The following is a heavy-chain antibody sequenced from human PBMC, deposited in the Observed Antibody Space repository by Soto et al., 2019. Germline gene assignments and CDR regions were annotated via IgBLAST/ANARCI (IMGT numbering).Heavy chain of an antibody. Sequence: GASVKVCCKASGYTFTGYYMHWVRQAPGQGVEWMGWIKPNSGGTNDAQKFQGRVTMTRDTSISTAYMELSRLRSDDTAVSYCARDQSIVGVFINHYNCMDVCGQRTTVTVS. J-gene: IGHJ6*02. CDR3: ARDQSIVGVFINHYNCMDV. V-gene: IGHV1-2*02. CDR2: IKPNSGGT. CDR1: GYTFTGYY. D-gene: IGHD3-3*01.